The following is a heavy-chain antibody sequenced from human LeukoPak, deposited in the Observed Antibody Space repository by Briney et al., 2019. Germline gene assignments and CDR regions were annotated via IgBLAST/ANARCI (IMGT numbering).Heavy chain of an antibody. CDR3: AKDRDKGNYYFDY. CDR1: GFTFSSYG. D-gene: IGHD1-7*01. Sequence: GGSLRLSCAASGFTFSSYGMHWVRQAPGKGLEWVAFIRYDGSDKDYVDSVKGRFTISRDNSKNTLYLQMNSLRAEDTAVYYCAKDRDKGNYYFDYWGQGILVTVSS. V-gene: IGHV3-30*02. J-gene: IGHJ4*02. CDR2: IRYDGSDK.